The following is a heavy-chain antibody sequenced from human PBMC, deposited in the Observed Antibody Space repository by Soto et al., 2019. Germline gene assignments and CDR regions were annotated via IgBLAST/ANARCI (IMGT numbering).Heavy chain of an antibody. CDR2: IGEGGVSR. D-gene: IGHD3-10*01. CDR3: ARDSVTRVSSDIPGMDV. V-gene: IGHV3-23*01. Sequence: GGSLRLSCVASGFDFSTYAMSWVRQAQGKGLEWVSVIGEGGVSRVYADAVKGRFTISRDNSKNTLYLQMTSLRVDDTAMYYCARDSVTRVSSDIPGMDVWGQGTTVTVSS. J-gene: IGHJ6*02. CDR1: GFDFSTYA.